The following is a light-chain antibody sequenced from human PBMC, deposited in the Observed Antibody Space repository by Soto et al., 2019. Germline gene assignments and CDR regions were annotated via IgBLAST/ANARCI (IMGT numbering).Light chain of an antibody. CDR3: QQSYSSPLN. Sequence: IQMSQSPASLAASVGDRFTITCRASQGISSYLNWYQQKPGKAPKLLIYTLLNLKSGVPSRFSGSGSGTDFTLTISSLQAEDYATYFCQQSYSSPLNFGGGTKVDI. CDR1: QGISSY. J-gene: IGKJ4*01. CDR2: TLL. V-gene: IGKV1-39*01.